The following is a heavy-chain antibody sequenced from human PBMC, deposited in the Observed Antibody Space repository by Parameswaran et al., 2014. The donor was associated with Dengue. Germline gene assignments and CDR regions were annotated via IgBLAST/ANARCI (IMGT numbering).Heavy chain of an antibody. D-gene: IGHD2-2*01. CDR3: ARARGYCSSTSCYSHYGMDV. V-gene: IGHV4-34*01. J-gene: IGHJ6*02. CDR2: INHSGST. Sequence: PGKGLEWIGEINHSGSTNYNPSLKSRVTISVDTSKNQFSLKLSSATAADTAVCYCARARGYCSSTSCYSHYGMDVWGQGTTVTVSS.